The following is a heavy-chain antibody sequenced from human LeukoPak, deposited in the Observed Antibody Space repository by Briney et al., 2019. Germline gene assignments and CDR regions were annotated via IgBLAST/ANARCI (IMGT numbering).Heavy chain of an antibody. CDR3: AKDRSYGSGSLDY. J-gene: IGHJ4*02. CDR1: RFTFSRYG. V-gene: IGHV3-30*18. D-gene: IGHD3-10*01. CDR2: ISYDGSNK. Sequence: PGVSLRLSCPASRFTFSRYGMHWVRLAPGTGLEWAAVISYDGSNKYYADSVQGRFTISRDNSQNQLYLQMNGLRAEHTVVYDCAKDRSYGSGSLDYWGRGTLVTVSS.